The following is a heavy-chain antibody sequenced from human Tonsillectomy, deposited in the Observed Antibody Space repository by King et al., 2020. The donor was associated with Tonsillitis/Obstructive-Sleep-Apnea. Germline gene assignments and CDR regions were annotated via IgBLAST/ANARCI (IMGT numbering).Heavy chain of an antibody. CDR1: GGSFSGYY. Sequence: VQLQQWGAGLLKPSETLSLTCAVYGGSFSGYYWSWIRQPPGKGLEWIGEINHSGSTNYNWSLKSRVTISLDTSKKQFSLKLSSVTAADTAVYYCARLLTDYSSSSDAFDIWGQGTMVTVSS. J-gene: IGHJ3*02. CDR3: ARLLTDYSSSSDAFDI. CDR2: INHSGST. V-gene: IGHV4-34*01. D-gene: IGHD6-6*01.